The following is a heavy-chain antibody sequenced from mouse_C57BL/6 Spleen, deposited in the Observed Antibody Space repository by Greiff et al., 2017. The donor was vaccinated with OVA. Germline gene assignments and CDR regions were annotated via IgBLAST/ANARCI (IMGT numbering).Heavy chain of an antibody. Sequence: QVQLKQSGAELVRPGTSVTVSCKASGYAFTNYLIEWVKQRPGQGLEWIGVINPGSGGTNYNEKFKGKATLTADKSSSTAYMQLSSLTSEASAVYFCARRRIYLDYWGQGTTLTVSS. CDR1: GYAFTNYL. CDR2: INPGSGGT. J-gene: IGHJ2*01. CDR3: ARRRIYLDY. V-gene: IGHV1-54*01.